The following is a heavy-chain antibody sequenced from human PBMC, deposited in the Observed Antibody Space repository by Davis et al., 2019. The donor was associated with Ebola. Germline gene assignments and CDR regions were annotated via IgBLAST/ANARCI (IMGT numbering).Heavy chain of an antibody. CDR2: IYYSGST. CDR3: ARDLSLHQGPIGLPPGTLLQEHL. CDR1: GGSISRGGSY. Sequence: PSETLFLTCTVSGGSISRGGSYWTWIRQHPGKGLEWIGYIYYSGSTYYKPSLKSRVTISLDTSKNQFSLNLYSVTAADTAVYYCARDLSLHQGPIGLPPGTLLQEHLWG. V-gene: IGHV4-31*03. J-gene: IGHJ6*01.